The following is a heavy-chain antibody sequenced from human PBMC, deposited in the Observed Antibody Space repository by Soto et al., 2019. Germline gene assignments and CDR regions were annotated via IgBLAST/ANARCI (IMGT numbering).Heavy chain of an antibody. V-gene: IGHV1-69*06. Sequence: SVKVSCKASGGTFSSYAISWVRQAPGQGLEWMGGIIPIFGTANYAQKFQGRVTITADNSKNTLYLQMSSLRAEDTAVYYCAKVFYYYDSSGYYYFDYWGQGTLVTVSS. CDR1: GGTFSSYA. CDR2: IIPIFGTA. J-gene: IGHJ4*02. D-gene: IGHD3-22*01. CDR3: AKVFYYYDSSGYYYFDY.